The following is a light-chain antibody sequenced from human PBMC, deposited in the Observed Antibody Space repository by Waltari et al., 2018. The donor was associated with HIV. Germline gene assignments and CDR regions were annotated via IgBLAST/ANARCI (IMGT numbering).Light chain of an antibody. V-gene: IGLV1-40*01. CDR3: QSYDHSLRVF. CDR1: SSNIGAGYD. CDR2: GKN. J-gene: IGLJ2*01. Sequence: QSGLTQPPSVSGAPGQRVTISCTGSSSNIGAGYDVHWYQQIPGTAPKLLIYGKNNRPSGVPDRFSGSKSGTSASLAITGLQPEDEADYYCQSYDHSLRVFFGGGTKLTVL.